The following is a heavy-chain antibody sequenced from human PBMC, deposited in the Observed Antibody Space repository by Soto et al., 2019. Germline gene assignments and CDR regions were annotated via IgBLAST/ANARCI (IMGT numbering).Heavy chain of an antibody. J-gene: IGHJ3*02. V-gene: IGHV3-20*01. CDR2: INWNGGST. Sequence: EVQLVESGGAVVRPGGSLRLSCAASGFTFDDYGMSWVRQVPGKGLEWVSGINWNGGSTGYADSVKGRFTISRDNAKNSLYLHMNSLRAEDTALYHCARNMIIFGGVTAVEIWGQGTRVTVSS. CDR1: GFTFDDYG. D-gene: IGHD3-16*01. CDR3: ARNMIIFGGVTAVEI.